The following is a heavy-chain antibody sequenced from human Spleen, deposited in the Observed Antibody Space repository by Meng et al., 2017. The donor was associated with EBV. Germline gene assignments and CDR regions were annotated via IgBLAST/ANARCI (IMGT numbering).Heavy chain of an antibody. CDR2: INTNTGNP. V-gene: IGHV7-4-1*02. CDR3: ARLATSLAATGTA. CDR1: GYTFTTYA. J-gene: IGHJ4*02. Sequence: QVQLVQSCSELNNPGASVKVSCKASGYTFTTYALNWVRQAPGQGLEWMGWINTNTGNPTYAQGFTGRFVFSLDTSLSTTYLQISSLKAEDTAIYYCARLATSLAATGTAWGQGTLVTVSS. D-gene: IGHD6-13*01.